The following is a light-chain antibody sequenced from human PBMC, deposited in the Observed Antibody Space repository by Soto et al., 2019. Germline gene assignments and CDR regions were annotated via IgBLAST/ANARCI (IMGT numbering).Light chain of an antibody. Sequence: DIQMTQSPSTLSGSVGDRVTITCRASQTISSWLAWYQQKPGKAPKLLIYTASTLETGVPSRFSGSGSGTDFTLTISSLQPEDAAIYSCQQAASFPFTFGPGAKV. V-gene: IGKV1-12*02. CDR3: QQAASFPFT. CDR2: TAS. J-gene: IGKJ3*01. CDR1: QTISSW.